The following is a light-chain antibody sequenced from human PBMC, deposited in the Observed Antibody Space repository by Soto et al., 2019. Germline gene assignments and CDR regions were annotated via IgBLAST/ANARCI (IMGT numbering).Light chain of an antibody. CDR1: SSDVGGYNY. Sequence: QSALTQPPSASGSPGQSVTISCTGTSSDVGGYNYVSWYQQHPGKAPEVMIYEVTKRPSGVPDRFSGSKSGNTASLTVSGLQDEDEADYYCSSYAGTNNYVFGTGTKLTVL. V-gene: IGLV2-8*01. CDR2: EVT. J-gene: IGLJ1*01. CDR3: SSYAGTNNYV.